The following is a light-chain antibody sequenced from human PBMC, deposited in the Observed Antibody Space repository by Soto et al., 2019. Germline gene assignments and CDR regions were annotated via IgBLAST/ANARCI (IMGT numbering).Light chain of an antibody. V-gene: IGKV3-20*01. CDR1: QSVSSY. Sequence: EIVMTQSPATLSVSPGERATLSCRASQSVSSYLAWYQQKPGQPPRLLIYGVSSRATGIPDRFSGSGSGTDFTLTISRLEPEDFAVYYCQQYDNSPLITFGQGTRLEI. CDR3: QQYDNSPLIT. J-gene: IGKJ5*01. CDR2: GVS.